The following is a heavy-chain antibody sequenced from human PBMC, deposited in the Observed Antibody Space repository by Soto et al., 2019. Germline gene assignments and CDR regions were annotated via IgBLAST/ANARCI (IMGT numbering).Heavy chain of an antibody. V-gene: IGHV4-34*01. CDR2: INHSGRT. CDR3: ARRRVLGYCSSTSCYAPNYYYYMDV. Sequence: QVQLQQWGAGLLKPSETLSLTCAVYGGSFSGYYWSWIRQPPGKGLEWIGEINHSGRTNYNPSLKSRVTISVYTSKNQFSLKLSSVTAADTAVYYCARRRVLGYCSSTSCYAPNYYYYMDVWGKGTTVTVSS. CDR1: GGSFSGYY. D-gene: IGHD2-2*01. J-gene: IGHJ6*03.